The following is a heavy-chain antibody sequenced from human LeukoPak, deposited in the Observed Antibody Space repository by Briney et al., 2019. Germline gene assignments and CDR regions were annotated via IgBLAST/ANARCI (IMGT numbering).Heavy chain of an antibody. CDR3: ARGDGFGELLGAFDI. CDR2: IGTAGDT. D-gene: IGHD3-10*01. CDR1: GFTFSSYD. J-gene: IGHJ3*02. Sequence: GGSLRLSCAASGFTFSSYDMHWVRQATRKGLEWVSAIGTAGDTYYPGSVKGRFTISRENAKNSLYLQMNSLRAGDTAVYYCARGDGFGELLGAFDIWGQGTMVTVSS. V-gene: IGHV3-13*01.